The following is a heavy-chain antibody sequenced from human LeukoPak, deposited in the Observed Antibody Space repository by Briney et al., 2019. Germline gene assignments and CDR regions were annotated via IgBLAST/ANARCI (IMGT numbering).Heavy chain of an antibody. CDR1: GGTFSSYA. D-gene: IGHD3-22*01. J-gene: IGHJ4*02. V-gene: IGHV1-69*13. CDR3: ASSDYYYDSSGYFPYGFDY. CDR2: IIPIFGTA. Sequence: ASVKVSCKASGGTFSSYAISWVRQAPGQGLEWMGGIIPIFGTANYAQKFQGRVTITADESTSTAYMELSSLRSEDTAVYYCASSDYYYDSSGYFPYGFDYWGQGTLVTVSS.